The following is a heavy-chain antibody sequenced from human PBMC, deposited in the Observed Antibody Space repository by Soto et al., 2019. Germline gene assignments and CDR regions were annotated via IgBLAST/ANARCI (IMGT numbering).Heavy chain of an antibody. CDR3: AKDHTRDYALVSD. J-gene: IGHJ4*02. CDR1: GFTFDDYA. CDR2: ISWNSGSI. D-gene: IGHD2-2*01. Sequence: GGSLRLSCAASGFTFDDYAMHWVRQAPGKGLEWVSGISWNSGSIGYADSVKGRFTISRDNAKNSLYLQMNSLRAEDTALYYCAKDHTRDYALVSDWGQGTLVTVSS. V-gene: IGHV3-9*01.